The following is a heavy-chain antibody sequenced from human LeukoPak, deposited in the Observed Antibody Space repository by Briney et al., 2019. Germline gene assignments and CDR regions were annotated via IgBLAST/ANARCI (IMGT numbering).Heavy chain of an antibody. Sequence: GPLRLSCAASGLTFSSYSMNWVRKAPGKGLEWIGYIYYSGSTNYNPSIKSRVTISVDTAKNQFSLKLSSVTAADTAVYYYARSPHYYDSSGYYFNYWGQGTLVTVSS. J-gene: IGHJ4*02. V-gene: IGHV4-59*12. CDR1: GLTFSSYS. CDR2: IYYSGST. D-gene: IGHD3-22*01. CDR3: ARSPHYYDSSGYYFNY.